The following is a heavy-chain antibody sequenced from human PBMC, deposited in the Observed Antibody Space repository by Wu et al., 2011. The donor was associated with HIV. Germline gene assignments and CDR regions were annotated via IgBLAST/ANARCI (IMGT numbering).Heavy chain of an antibody. V-gene: IGHV1-18*01. J-gene: IGHJ4*02. CDR3: ARDFYHDTSGYSTFDY. D-gene: IGHD3-22*01. CDR1: GYTLTSYD. Sequence: QVQLIQSGAEMKKPGASVKFSCKASGYTLTSYDITWVRRAPGQGPEWMGWVNSKNGDTNYALKFQGRVTMTTDTSTSTAYMELRSLRSDDTAVYYCARDFYHDTSGYSTFDYWGQGTLVTVSS. CDR2: VNSKNGDT.